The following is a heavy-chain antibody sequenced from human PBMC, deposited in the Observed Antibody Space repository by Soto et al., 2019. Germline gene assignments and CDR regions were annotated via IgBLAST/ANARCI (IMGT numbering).Heavy chain of an antibody. CDR2: IYTSGST. Sequence: ASETLSLTCTVSGGSISSYYWRWIRQPAGKGLEWIGRIYTSGSTNYNPSLKSRVTMSVDTYKNQFSMKLSSVTAADTAVYYCANHLGAAAGMEATYYYGMDVWGQGTTVT. CDR3: ANHLGAAAGMEATYYYGMDV. CDR1: GGSISSYY. D-gene: IGHD6-13*01. J-gene: IGHJ6*02. V-gene: IGHV4-4*07.